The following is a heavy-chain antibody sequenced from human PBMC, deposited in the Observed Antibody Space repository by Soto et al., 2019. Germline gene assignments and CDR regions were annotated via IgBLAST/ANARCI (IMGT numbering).Heavy chain of an antibody. CDR3: ARVHYSSSWYN. Sequence: ASVKVSCNASGYTFTAYYIHWVRQAPGQGLEWMGWINPNGGGTNYARRFQGRVTMTRDTSLSTAYMELTRLRSDDTAIYYCARVHYSSSWYNWGHGTLVTISS. J-gene: IGHJ4*01. CDR2: INPNGGGT. V-gene: IGHV1-2*02. CDR1: GYTFTAYY. D-gene: IGHD6-13*01.